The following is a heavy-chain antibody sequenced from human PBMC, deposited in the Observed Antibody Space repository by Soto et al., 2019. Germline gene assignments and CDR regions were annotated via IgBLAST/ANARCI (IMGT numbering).Heavy chain of an antibody. CDR1: GYTFTSYY. CDR2: INPSGGST. J-gene: IGHJ6*02. D-gene: IGHD3-10*01. Sequence: QVQLVQSGAEVKKPGASVKVSCKASGYTFTSYYMHWVRQAPGQGLEWMGIINPSGGSTSYAQKCQGRVTMTRDTSTSTVYMELSSLRCEDTAVYYCGRDLAGGQYGSGSYSYGMDVWGQGTTVTVSS. V-gene: IGHV1-46*01. CDR3: GRDLAGGQYGSGSYSYGMDV.